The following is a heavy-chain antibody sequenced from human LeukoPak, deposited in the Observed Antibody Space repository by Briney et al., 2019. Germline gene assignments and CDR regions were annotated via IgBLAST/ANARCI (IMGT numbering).Heavy chain of an antibody. CDR2: ISAYNGNT. J-gene: IGHJ4*02. V-gene: IGHV1-18*01. CDR3: ARDFRYYCDSSGERKLDY. CDR1: GYTFTSYG. D-gene: IGHD3-22*01. Sequence: ASVKVSCKASGYTFTSYGISWVRQAPGQGLEWMGWISAYNGNTNYAQKLQGRVTMTTDTSTSTAYMELRSLRSDDTAVYYCARDFRYYCDSSGERKLDYWGQGTLVTVSS.